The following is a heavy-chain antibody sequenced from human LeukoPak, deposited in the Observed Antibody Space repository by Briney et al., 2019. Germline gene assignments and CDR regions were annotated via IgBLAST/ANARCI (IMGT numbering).Heavy chain of an antibody. V-gene: IGHV1-18*01. Sequence: ASVKVSCKASGYTFTSYGISWVRQAPGQGLEWMGWISAYNGNTNYAQKFQGRVTMTRDTSTSTVYMELSSLRSEDTAVYYCARCGEPSYDILTGYSRFDYWGQGTLVTVSS. CDR3: ARCGEPSYDILTGYSRFDY. J-gene: IGHJ4*02. CDR2: ISAYNGNT. CDR1: GYTFTSYG. D-gene: IGHD3-9*01.